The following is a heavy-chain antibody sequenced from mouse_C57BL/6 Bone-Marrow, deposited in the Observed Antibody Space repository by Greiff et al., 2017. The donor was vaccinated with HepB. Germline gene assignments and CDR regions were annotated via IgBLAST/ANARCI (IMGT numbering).Heavy chain of an antibody. CDR1: GYTFTDYY. D-gene: IGHD2-1*01. J-gene: IGHJ1*03. CDR3: ARDYYGNPNWYFDV. Sequence: EVQLQQSGPELVKPGASVKISCKASGYTFTDYYMNWVKQSHGKSLEWIGDINPNNGGTSYNQKFKGKATLTVDKSSSTAYMELRSLTSEDSAVYYCARDYYGNPNWYFDVWGTGTTVTVSS. V-gene: IGHV1-26*01. CDR2: INPNNGGT.